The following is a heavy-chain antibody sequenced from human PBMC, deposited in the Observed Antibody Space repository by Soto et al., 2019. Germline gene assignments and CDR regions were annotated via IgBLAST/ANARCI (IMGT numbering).Heavy chain of an antibody. Sequence: ASVKVSCKASGGTFSSYAISWVRQAPGQGLEWMGGIIPIFGTANYAQKFQGGVTITADESTSTAYMELSSLRSEDTAVYYCASPEGGYYDSSGYLALDIWGQGTMVTVSS. V-gene: IGHV1-69*13. CDR2: IIPIFGTA. CDR3: ASPEGGYYDSSGYLALDI. D-gene: IGHD3-22*01. J-gene: IGHJ3*02. CDR1: GGTFSSYA.